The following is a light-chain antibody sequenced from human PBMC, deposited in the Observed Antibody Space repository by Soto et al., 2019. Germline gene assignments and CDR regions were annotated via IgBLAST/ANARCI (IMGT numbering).Light chain of an antibody. J-gene: IGKJ1*01. CDR1: QSVSSN. Sequence: EIVMTQSPATLSLSPGERATLSCRASQSVSSNLAWYQQKPGQAPRLLIYGAATSATGIPARFSGSGSGTEFTLLISSLQSEDVAVYYCQQYNSWSPWTFGQGTKVEIK. V-gene: IGKV3-15*01. CDR2: GAA. CDR3: QQYNSWSPWT.